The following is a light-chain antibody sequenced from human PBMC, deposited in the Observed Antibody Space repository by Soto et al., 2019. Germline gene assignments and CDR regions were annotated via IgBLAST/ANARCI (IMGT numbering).Light chain of an antibody. CDR3: QQSYSSPQMYT. V-gene: IGKV1-39*01. CDR1: QTISSS. J-gene: IGKJ2*01. Sequence: DIQMTQTPSSLSASVGDRVTITCRASQTISSSLNWYQQKPGKAPDLLIYAASNLQSGVPSRFSGSGSESDFNLTISSLQPEDFATYYCQQSYSSPQMYTFGQGNRLEIK. CDR2: AAS.